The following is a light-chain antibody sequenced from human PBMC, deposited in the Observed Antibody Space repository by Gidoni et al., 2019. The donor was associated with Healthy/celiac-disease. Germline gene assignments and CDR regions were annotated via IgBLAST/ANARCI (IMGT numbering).Light chain of an antibody. J-gene: IGLJ2*01. CDR1: NIGSKN. CDR3: QVWDSSYVV. V-gene: IGLV3-9*01. Sequence: SYELTQPLSVPVALGQTARITCGGNNIGSKNVHWYQQKPGQAPVLVIYRDSNRPSGIPERFSGSNSGNTATLTISRAQAGDEADYYCQVWDSSYVVFGGGTKLTVL. CDR2: RDS.